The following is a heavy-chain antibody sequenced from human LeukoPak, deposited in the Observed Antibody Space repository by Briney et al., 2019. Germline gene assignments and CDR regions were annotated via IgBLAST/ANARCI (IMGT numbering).Heavy chain of an antibody. J-gene: IGHJ4*02. CDR1: GFAFNFYA. D-gene: IGHD5-18*01. CDR2: ISSSSSYI. Sequence: GGSLRLSCAASGFAFNFYAMTWIRQAPGKGLEWVSSISSSSSYIYYADSVKGRFTISRDNAKNSLYLQMNSLRAEDTAVYYCARDTHGYSYGYYYWGQGTLVTVSS. CDR3: ARDTHGYSYGYYY. V-gene: IGHV3-21*01.